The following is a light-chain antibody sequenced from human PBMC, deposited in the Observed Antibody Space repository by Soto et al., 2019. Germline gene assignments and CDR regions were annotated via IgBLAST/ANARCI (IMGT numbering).Light chain of an antibody. CDR2: SAS. CDR1: QSGVYGSNNNNF. J-gene: IGKJ4*01. Sequence: DIGMTASPASLAVSLGESATINFEASQSGVYGSNNNNFLAWYQQKPGPPPKLLIYSASARESGVPARFSGSGSGTDFTLTISSLQAEDVAVYYCQQYYITPLSFGGGTKVDI. CDR3: QQYYITPLS. V-gene: IGKV4-1*01.